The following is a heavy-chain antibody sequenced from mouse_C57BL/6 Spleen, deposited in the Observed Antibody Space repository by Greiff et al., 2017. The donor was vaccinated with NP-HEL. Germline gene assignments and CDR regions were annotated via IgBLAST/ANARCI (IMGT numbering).Heavy chain of an antibody. CDR3: ARATDWYFDV. CDR2: IYPRSDNT. J-gene: IGHJ1*03. D-gene: IGHD1-1*01. CDR1: GYTFTSYG. Sequence: QVQLKESGAELARPGASVKLSCKASGYTFTSYGISWVKQRTGQGLEWIGEIYPRSDNTYYNEKFKGKATLTADKSSSTAYMELRSLTSEDSAVYFCARATDWYFDVWGTGTTVTVSS. V-gene: IGHV1-81*01.